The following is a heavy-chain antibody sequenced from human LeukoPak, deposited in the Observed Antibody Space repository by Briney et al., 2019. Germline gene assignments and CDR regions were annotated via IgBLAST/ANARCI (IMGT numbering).Heavy chain of an antibody. J-gene: IGHJ4*02. Sequence: KTSETLSLTCTVSGGSIGSGGYYWSWIRQPPGKGLEWIGYIYHSGSTYYNPSLKSRVTISVDRSKNQFSLKLSSVTAADTAVYYCARGVGREPFDYWGQGTLVTVSS. CDR1: GGSIGSGGYY. D-gene: IGHD1-14*01. V-gene: IGHV4-30-2*01. CDR3: ARGVGREPFDY. CDR2: IYHSGST.